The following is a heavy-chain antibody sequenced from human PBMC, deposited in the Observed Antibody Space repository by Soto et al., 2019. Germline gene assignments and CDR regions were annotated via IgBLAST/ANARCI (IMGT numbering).Heavy chain of an antibody. Sequence: QITLKESGPTLVKSTQTLTLTCSFSGFSLRNGGVGVGWIRQPPGKALEWVALIYWNDDKRYSPFLKNRLTLIKDTFKDQVVLTMTNVDPVDTATYYCAHKLDTVDWFGPWGQGILVTVPS. CDR3: AHKLDTVDWFGP. CDR1: GFSLRNGGVG. V-gene: IGHV2-5*01. CDR2: IYWNDDK. D-gene: IGHD5-18*01. J-gene: IGHJ5*02.